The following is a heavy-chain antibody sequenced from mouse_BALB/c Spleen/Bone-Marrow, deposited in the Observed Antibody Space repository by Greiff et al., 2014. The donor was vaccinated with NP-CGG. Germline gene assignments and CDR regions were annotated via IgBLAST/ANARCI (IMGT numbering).Heavy chain of an antibody. CDR3: APDYYVSGYGFYWYFDV. CDR1: GYTFTSYW. V-gene: IGHV1S81*02. CDR2: INPSNGRT. Sequence: QVQLQQSGAELVKPGASVKLSCKASGYTFTSYWMHWVKQRPGQGLEWIGEINPSNGRTNYNEKFKRKATVTVDKSSSTAYMQLSRLTSEHSAVYYCAPDYYVSGYGFYWYFDVWGAGTTVTVSS. J-gene: IGHJ1*01. D-gene: IGHD1-1*01.